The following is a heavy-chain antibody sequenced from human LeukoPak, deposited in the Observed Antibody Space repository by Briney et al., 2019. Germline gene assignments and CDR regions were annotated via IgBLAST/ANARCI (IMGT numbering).Heavy chain of an antibody. D-gene: IGHD3-3*01. V-gene: IGHV4-61*01. CDR3: ARKYDSGAAFDI. Sequence: SETLSLTCTVSGGSVSSGLHYWNWIRQPPGKGLEWIGYIYYSGGTNYNPSLKSRVTISVDTSINQLSLKLSSVTAADTAVYCCARKYDSGAAFDIWGQGTMVTVSS. CDR2: IYYSGGT. CDR1: GGSVSSGLHY. J-gene: IGHJ3*02.